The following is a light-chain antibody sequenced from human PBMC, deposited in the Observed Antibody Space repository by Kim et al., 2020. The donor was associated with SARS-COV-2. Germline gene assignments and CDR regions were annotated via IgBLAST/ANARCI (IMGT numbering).Light chain of an antibody. CDR1: QTISDW. CDR3: QQYHTFPYT. Sequence: DIQMTQSPSTLSASVGDRVTITCRASQTISDWLAWYQQKPGKAPQLLLYKASRLQSGVPSRFSGRGSGTEFTLTITSLQPDDFSTYFCQQYHTFPYTFGQGTKLEI. CDR2: KAS. V-gene: IGKV1-5*03. J-gene: IGKJ2*01.